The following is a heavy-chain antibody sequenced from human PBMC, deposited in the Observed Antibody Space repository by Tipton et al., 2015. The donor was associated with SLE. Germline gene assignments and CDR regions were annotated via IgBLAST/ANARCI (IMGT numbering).Heavy chain of an antibody. D-gene: IGHD2-2*01. CDR2: IDDSGST. Sequence: TLSLTCAVYGGSFSGFYWNWIRQPPGKGLEWIGEIDDSGSTNYNPSLKSRLTISVDTSKNQFSLKLNSVTGADTAVYYCAREDVPHDAFDIWGQGTMVTVSS. V-gene: IGHV4-34*01. CDR1: GGSFSGFY. J-gene: IGHJ3*02. CDR3: AREDVPHDAFDI.